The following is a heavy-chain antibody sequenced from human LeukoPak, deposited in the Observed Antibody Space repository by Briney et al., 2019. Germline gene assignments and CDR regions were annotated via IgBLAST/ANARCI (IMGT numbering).Heavy chain of an antibody. CDR3: ASGLSGYDSWNPFDY. J-gene: IGHJ4*02. CDR1: GGTFSSYA. Sequence: SVKVSCKASGGTFSSYAISWVRQAPGQGLEWMGGIIPIFGTANYAQKFQGRVTITADESTSTAYMELSNLRSEDTAVYYCASGLSGYDSWNPFDYWGQGTLVTVSS. CDR2: IIPIFGTA. D-gene: IGHD5-12*01. V-gene: IGHV1-69*13.